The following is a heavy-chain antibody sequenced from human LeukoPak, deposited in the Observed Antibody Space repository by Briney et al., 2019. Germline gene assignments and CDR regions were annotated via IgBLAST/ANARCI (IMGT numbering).Heavy chain of an antibody. Sequence: SETLSLTCTVSGYSISSGYYWGWIRQPPGKGLEWIGSIYHSGSTYYNPSLKSRVTISVDTSKNQFSLKLSSVTAADTAVYYCARHRSGSGYYYYFDYWGQGTLVTVSS. V-gene: IGHV4-38-2*02. CDR3: ARHRSGSGYYYYFDY. CDR1: GYSISSGYY. J-gene: IGHJ4*02. D-gene: IGHD3-22*01. CDR2: IYHSGST.